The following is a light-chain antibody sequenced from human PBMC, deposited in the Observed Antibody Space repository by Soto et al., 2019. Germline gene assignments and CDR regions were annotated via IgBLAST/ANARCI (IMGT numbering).Light chain of an antibody. CDR3: QQYKSWPMT. CDR1: QSVSRN. J-gene: IGKJ5*01. CDR2: GAS. Sequence: IVMTQSPPTLSVSPGERATLSCRASQSVSRNLAWYQQKPGQAPRLLIYGASNRATGIPARFSGTGSGTDFTLTITRLEPEDFALYYCQQYKSWPMTFGPGTRLEIK. V-gene: IGKV3D-15*01.